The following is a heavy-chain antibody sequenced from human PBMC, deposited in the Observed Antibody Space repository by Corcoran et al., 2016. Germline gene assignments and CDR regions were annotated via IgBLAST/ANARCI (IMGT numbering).Heavy chain of an antibody. V-gene: IGHV1-8*01. D-gene: IGHD3-16*01. J-gene: IGHJ4*02. CDR2: MNPNSGNT. CDR3: ARYNTWGMIDY. CDR1: GYTFTSSD. Sequence: QVQLVQYGAEVKKPGASVKVSCKTSGYTFTSSDINWVRQATGQGLEWMGWMNPNSGNTGSAQKFQGRVTMTRNPSISTAYMELSSLRSEDTAVYYCARYNTWGMIDYWGQGTLITVSS.